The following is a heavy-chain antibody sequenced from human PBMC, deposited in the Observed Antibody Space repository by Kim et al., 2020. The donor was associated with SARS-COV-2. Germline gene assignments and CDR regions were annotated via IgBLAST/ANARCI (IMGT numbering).Heavy chain of an antibody. V-gene: IGHV3-64D*06. CDR1: ALTFTDYA. D-gene: IGHD2-2*01. Sequence: GGSLRLSCSASALTFTDYAIHWVRQAPGKGLEYVSAITSNGGSTYYADSVKGRSIITRDNSKNTVYLQMGSLRTEDTALYYCVSRNCSRTSCYGDYSGQGTLGSVSS. CDR2: ITSNGGST. CDR3: VSRNCSRTSCYGDY. J-gene: IGHJ4*02.